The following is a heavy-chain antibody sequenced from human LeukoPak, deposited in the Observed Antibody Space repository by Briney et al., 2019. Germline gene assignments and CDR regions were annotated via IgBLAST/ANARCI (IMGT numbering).Heavy chain of an antibody. J-gene: IGHJ5*02. Sequence: SETLSLTCAVSGGSISSSNWWSWIRPPPGEGLEWIGEIYHSGSTNYNPSLKSRVTISVDKSKTQFSLKLSSVTAADTAVYYCARGYYMIVGNWFDPWGQGTLVTVSS. D-gene: IGHD1-26*01. CDR3: ARGYYMIVGNWFDP. V-gene: IGHV4-4*02. CDR1: GGSISSSNW. CDR2: IYHSGST.